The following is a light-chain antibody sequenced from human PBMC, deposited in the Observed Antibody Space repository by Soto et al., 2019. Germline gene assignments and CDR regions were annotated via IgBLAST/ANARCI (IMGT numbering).Light chain of an antibody. CDR3: QHYKMYSPWT. Sequence: DIQMTQSPSTVSAYVGDSVTITCRASQSITTWLAWYQQRPGKAPKLLIYDVSSLRSGVPSRFSGSGSGTEFTLTISSLQPYDFATYYCQHYKMYSPWTFGHGTKVDIK. CDR1: QSITTW. CDR2: DVS. J-gene: IGKJ1*01. V-gene: IGKV1-5*01.